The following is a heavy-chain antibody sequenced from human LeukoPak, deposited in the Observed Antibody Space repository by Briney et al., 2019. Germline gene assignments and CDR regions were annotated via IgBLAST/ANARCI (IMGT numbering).Heavy chain of an antibody. J-gene: IGHJ4*02. CDR3: ARWISRWHYFDY. D-gene: IGHD5-24*01. V-gene: IGHV1-18*01. CDR1: GYTFTSYG. CDR2: ISAYNGNT. Sequence: ASVKVSCEASGYTFTSYGISWVRQAPGQGLEWMGWISAYNGNTNYAQKLQGRVTMTTDTSTSTAYMELRSLRSDDTAVYYCARWISRWHYFDYWGQGTLVTVSS.